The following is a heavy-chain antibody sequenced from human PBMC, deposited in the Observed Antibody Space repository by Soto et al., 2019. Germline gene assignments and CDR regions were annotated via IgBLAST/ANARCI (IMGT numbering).Heavy chain of an antibody. CDR3: ARVPLPRGFNDPVRYFDY. V-gene: IGHV1-3*01. CDR2: INAGNGNT. D-gene: IGHD3-10*01. CDR1: GYTFTSYA. Sequence: EASVKFSCKASGYTFTSYAMHWVRQAPGQRLEWMGWINAGNGNTKYSQKFQGRVTITRDTSASTAYMELSSLRSEDTAVYYCARVPLPRGFNDPVRYFDYCGQGTLVTVSS. J-gene: IGHJ4*02.